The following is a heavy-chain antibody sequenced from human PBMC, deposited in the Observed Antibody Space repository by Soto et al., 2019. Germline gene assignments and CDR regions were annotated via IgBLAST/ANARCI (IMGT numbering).Heavy chain of an antibody. Sequence: QVQLVQSGAEVKKPGSSVKVSCKASGGTFRNYPFSWVRQAPGQGLEWMGGIIPIVGIPNYAQNFQGRVTITADESTSTVYMELSSLRSEDTAVYYSARVLEFRDGYISHFDYWGQGTQVTVSS. CDR2: IIPIVGIP. J-gene: IGHJ4*02. D-gene: IGHD5-12*01. CDR1: GGTFRNYP. V-gene: IGHV1-69*01. CDR3: ARVLEFRDGYISHFDY.